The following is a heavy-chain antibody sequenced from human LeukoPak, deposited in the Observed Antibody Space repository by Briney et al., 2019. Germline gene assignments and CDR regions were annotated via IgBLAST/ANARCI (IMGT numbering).Heavy chain of an antibody. CDR3: TRDRGDEEWELHFDY. CDR2: ISSSSSYI. CDR1: GLTFSSYS. D-gene: IGHD1-7*01. V-gene: IGHV3-21*01. Sequence: GDSLRLFCAASGLTFSSYSKHWVRQAPGEALEGVSSISSSSSYIYYADSVKGRHTLPRDNDKHALYLKVNSQSAEHTAVLYCTRDRGDEEWELHFDYGGQGTLVTVPS. J-gene: IGHJ4*02.